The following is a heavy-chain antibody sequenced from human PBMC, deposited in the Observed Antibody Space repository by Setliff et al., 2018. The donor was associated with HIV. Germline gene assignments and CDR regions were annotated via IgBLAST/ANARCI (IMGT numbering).Heavy chain of an antibody. CDR1: GFMFGVDW. CDR2: IYYDANNQ. V-gene: IGHV3-30*02. CDR3: TKELEKGLWYGDHYFYYGMDV. D-gene: IGHD3-10*01. Sequence: GGSLRLSCAASGFMFGVDWMSWVRQTPGKGLEWVAFIYYDANNQYYADSVKGRFTISRDNSKNTLYLEMSSLRAEDTATYYCTKELEKGLWYGDHYFYYGMDVWGQGTTVTVSS. J-gene: IGHJ6*02.